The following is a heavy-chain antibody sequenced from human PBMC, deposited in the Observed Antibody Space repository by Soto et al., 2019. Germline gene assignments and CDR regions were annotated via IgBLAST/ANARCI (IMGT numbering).Heavy chain of an antibody. J-gene: IGHJ6*03. CDR3: ARRAYYDFWSGYSESYYYYYMDV. V-gene: IGHV1-24*01. Sequence: ASVKVSCKVSGYTLTDLSMQWVRQAPGKGLEWMGGFDPEDGETIYAQKFQGRVTMTEDTSTDTAYMELSSLRSEDTAVYYCARRAYYDFWSGYSESYYYYYMDVWGKGTTVTVSS. CDR1: GYTLTDLS. D-gene: IGHD3-3*01. CDR2: FDPEDGET.